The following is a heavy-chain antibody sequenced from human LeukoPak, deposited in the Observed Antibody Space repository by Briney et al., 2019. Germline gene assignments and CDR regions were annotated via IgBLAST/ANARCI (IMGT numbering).Heavy chain of an antibody. Sequence: GESLQISCKGSGYGFTSYWIGWVRPMPGKGMEWKGIIYPGDSDTRYSPSFQGQVTISADKSISTAYLQWSSLKASDTAMYYCARSPFSSGWYAVDYWGQGTLVTVSS. V-gene: IGHV5-51*01. CDR3: ARSPFSSGWYAVDY. CDR2: IYPGDSDT. CDR1: GYGFTSYW. D-gene: IGHD6-19*01. J-gene: IGHJ4*02.